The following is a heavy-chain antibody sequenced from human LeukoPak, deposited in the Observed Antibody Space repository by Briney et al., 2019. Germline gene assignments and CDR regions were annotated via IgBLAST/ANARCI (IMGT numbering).Heavy chain of an antibody. D-gene: IGHD1-20*01. Sequence: ASVKVSCKASGGTFSSYAISWVRQAPGQGLEWMGGIIPIFGTANYAQKFQGRVTIPTDESTSTAYMELSSLRSEDTAVYYCARPASITGTHDAFDIWGQGTMVTVSS. J-gene: IGHJ3*02. CDR1: GGTFSSYA. CDR2: IIPIFGTA. V-gene: IGHV1-69*05. CDR3: ARPASITGTHDAFDI.